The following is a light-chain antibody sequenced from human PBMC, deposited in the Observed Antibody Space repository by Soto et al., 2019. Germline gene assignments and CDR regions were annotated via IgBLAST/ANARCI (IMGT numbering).Light chain of an antibody. CDR3: AAWEVSLTVWV. Sequence: QSVLTQPPSASGTPGQRVTISCSGSSSNIGSNPVNWYQQLPGTAPKLLIHSNNQRPSGVPDRFSGSKSGTSASLAISGLQSEDEADYYCAAWEVSLTVWVFVGGTKLTVL. J-gene: IGLJ3*02. V-gene: IGLV1-44*01. CDR1: SSNIGSNP. CDR2: SNN.